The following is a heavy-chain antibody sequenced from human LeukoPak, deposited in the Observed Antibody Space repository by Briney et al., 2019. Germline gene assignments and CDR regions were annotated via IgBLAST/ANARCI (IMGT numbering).Heavy chain of an antibody. CDR1: GFTFSSYS. J-gene: IGHJ3*02. V-gene: IGHV3-21*01. CDR3: ARAFKYYDFWSGYSAAFDI. D-gene: IGHD3-3*01. Sequence: PGGSLRLSCAASGFTFSSYSMNWVRQAPGKGLEWDSSISSSSSYIYYADSVKGRFTISRDNAKNSLYLQMNSLRAEDTAVYYCARAFKYYDFWSGYSAAFDIWGQGTMVTGFS. CDR2: ISSSSSYI.